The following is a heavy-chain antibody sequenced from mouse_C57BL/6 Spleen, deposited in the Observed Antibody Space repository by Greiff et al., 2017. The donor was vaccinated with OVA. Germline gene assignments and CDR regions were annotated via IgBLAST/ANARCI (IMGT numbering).Heavy chain of an antibody. CDR2: IRLKSDNYAT. V-gene: IGHV6-3*01. Sequence: EVKLEESGGGLVQPGGSMKLSCVASGFTFSNYWMNWVRQSPEKGLEWVAQIRLKSDNYATHYAESVKGRFTISRDDSKSSVYLQMNNLRAEDTGIYYCTGGIGFDYWGQGTTLTVSS. CDR1: GFTFSNYW. J-gene: IGHJ2*01. CDR3: TGGIGFDY.